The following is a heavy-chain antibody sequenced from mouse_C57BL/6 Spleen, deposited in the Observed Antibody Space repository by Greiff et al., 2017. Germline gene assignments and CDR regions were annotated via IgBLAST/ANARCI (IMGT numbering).Heavy chain of an antibody. CDR3: SRKSDYDDGFGY. J-gene: IGHJ3*01. D-gene: IGHD2-4*01. V-gene: IGHV2-2*01. CDR1: GFSLTSYG. Sequence: QVQLQQSGPGLVQPSQSLSLTCTVSGFSLTSYGVHWVRQSPGKGLEWLGVIWSGGSTDYHAAFISRLSISKYKSKSKVFFKMNRRQTEDTAIYYCSRKSDYDDGFGYGGQGNLVTGSA. CDR2: IWSGGST.